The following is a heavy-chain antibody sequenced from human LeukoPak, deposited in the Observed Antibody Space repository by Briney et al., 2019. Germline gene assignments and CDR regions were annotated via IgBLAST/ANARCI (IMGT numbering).Heavy chain of an antibody. D-gene: IGHD3-16*01. J-gene: IGHJ3*02. V-gene: IGHV3-23*01. CDR2: ISGSGGST. CDR1: RFTFSSYA. CDR3: AKTRGGLWTGAFDI. Sequence: QTGGSLRLSCAASRFTFSSYAMSGVPQAPGKGLEWVSTISGSGGSTYHAHSVKGRFTISRDNSKNTLYLQMNSLRAEDTAVYYCAKTRGGLWTGAFDIWGKGTMVTVSS.